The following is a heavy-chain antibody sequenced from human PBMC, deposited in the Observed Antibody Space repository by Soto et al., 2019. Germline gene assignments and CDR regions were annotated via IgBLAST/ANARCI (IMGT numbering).Heavy chain of an antibody. Sequence: SETLSLTCAVYGGSFSGYYWSWIRQPPGKGLEWIGEINHSGSTNYNPSLKSRVTISVDTSKNQFSLKLSSVTAADTAVYYCATTPIVGASTDYYYYGMDVWGQGTTVTVSS. CDR3: ATTPIVGASTDYYYYGMDV. J-gene: IGHJ6*02. CDR2: INHSGST. D-gene: IGHD1-26*01. V-gene: IGHV4-34*01. CDR1: GGSFSGYY.